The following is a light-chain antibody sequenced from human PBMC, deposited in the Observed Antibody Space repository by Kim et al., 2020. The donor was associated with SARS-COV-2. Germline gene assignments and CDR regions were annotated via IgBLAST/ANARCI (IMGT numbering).Light chain of an antibody. CDR2: SAF. J-gene: IGKJ4*01. Sequence: AAGGDTVTITCRASQGINSNLAWYQQRPGKAPTLLIYSAFTLHSGVPSRFSGSGSGTDFTLTITSLQPEDFATYHCQQHHSFPLTFGGGTKVDIK. V-gene: IGKV1-9*01. CDR1: QGINSN. CDR3: QQHHSFPLT.